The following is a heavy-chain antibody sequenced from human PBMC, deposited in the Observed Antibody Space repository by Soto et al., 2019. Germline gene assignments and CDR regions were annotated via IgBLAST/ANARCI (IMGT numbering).Heavy chain of an antibody. J-gene: IGHJ4*02. D-gene: IGHD6-19*01. CDR3: ATQSFPDPPVAGTFFHY. CDR2: ISGSGGST. Sequence: PGGSLRLSCAASEFTFSNYAMSWVRQAPGKGLEWVSAISGSGGSTYYADSVKGRFTVSRDNSKNTLYLQMNTLRAEDTAVYYCATQSFPDPPVAGTFFHYWGQGXLVTVYS. CDR1: EFTFSNYA. V-gene: IGHV3-23*01.